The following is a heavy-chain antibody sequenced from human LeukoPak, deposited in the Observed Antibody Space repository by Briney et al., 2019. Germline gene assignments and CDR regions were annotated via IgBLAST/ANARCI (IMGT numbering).Heavy chain of an antibody. V-gene: IGHV5-51*01. CDR2: IHPGDSDT. Sequence: GESLKISCKGSGYSFTSYWIGWVRQMPGKGLKWMGIIHPGDSDTRYSPSFQGQVTISADKSNSTAYLQWSSLKASDTAMYYCARQVYHSGSSSSRGYYYMDVWGKGTTVTVSS. J-gene: IGHJ6*03. CDR1: GYSFTSYW. D-gene: IGHD6-6*01. CDR3: ARQVYHSGSSSSRGYYYMDV.